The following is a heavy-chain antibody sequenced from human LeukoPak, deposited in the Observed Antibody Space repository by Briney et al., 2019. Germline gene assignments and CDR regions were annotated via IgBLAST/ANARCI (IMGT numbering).Heavy chain of an antibody. CDR2: IYSGGNT. CDR3: ARARSHDYGMDV. V-gene: IGHV3-53*01. Sequence: GGSLRLSCAASGFTVSSNYMNWVRQAPGKGLEWVSVIYSGGNTYYADSVKGRFTISRDNSKNTLYLQMNSLRAEDTALYYCARARSHDYGMDVWSQGTTVTVSS. D-gene: IGHD3-16*01. CDR1: GFTVSSNY. J-gene: IGHJ6*02.